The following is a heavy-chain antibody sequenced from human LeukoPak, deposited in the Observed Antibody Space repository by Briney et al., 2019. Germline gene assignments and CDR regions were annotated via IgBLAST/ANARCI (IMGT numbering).Heavy chain of an antibody. Sequence: ASVNVSCKASGGTFSSYAISWVRQAPGQGLGWMGGIIPIFGTANYAQKFQGRVTITADESTSTAYMELSSLRSEDTAVYYCARGGSDGYSRWGQGTLVTVSS. CDR2: IIPIFGTA. J-gene: IGHJ4*02. CDR1: GGTFSSYA. V-gene: IGHV1-69*13. CDR3: ARGGSDGYSR. D-gene: IGHD5-24*01.